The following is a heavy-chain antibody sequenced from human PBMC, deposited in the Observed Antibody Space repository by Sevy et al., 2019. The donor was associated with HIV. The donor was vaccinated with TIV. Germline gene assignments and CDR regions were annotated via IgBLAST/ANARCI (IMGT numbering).Heavy chain of an antibody. D-gene: IGHD5-18*01. CDR3: ARGSRGYSYG. J-gene: IGHJ4*02. Sequence: SETLSLTCTVSGDSVSSGSYFWSWIRQPPGKGLEWIGYISYIGSTNYNPSLKSRVTISVDTSKKQFSLKLTSVTAADTAVYFCARGSRGYSYGWGQGTLVTVSS. CDR2: ISYIGST. CDR1: GDSVSSGSYF. V-gene: IGHV4-61*01.